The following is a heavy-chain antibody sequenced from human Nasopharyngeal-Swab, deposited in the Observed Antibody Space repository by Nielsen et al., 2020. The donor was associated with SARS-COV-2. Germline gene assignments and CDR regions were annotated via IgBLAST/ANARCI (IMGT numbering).Heavy chain of an antibody. V-gene: IGHV1-2*04. J-gene: IGHJ6*02. D-gene: IGHD3-10*01. CDR3: ARGGVLLWFGELLKPIYYYYYVMDV. CDR1: GYTFTGYY. Sequence: ASVKVSCKASGYTFTGYYMHWVRQAPGQGLEWMGWINPNSGGTNYAQKFQGWVTMTRDTSISTAYMELSRLRSDDTAVYYCARGGVLLWFGELLKPIYYYYYVMDVWGQGTTVTVSS. CDR2: INPNSGGT.